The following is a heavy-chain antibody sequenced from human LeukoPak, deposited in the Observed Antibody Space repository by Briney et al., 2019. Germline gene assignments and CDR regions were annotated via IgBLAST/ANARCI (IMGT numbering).Heavy chain of an antibody. D-gene: IGHD2-2*01. CDR1: GFTFSNAG. Sequence: PGGSLRLSCAASGFTFSNAGMSWVRQAPGKGLEWVGRIKSKTDGGTADYAAPVKGRFTISRDDSKNTLYLQMNSLKTEDTAVYYCIERVPAAQTFSDYWVQGTLVTVSS. CDR3: IERVPAAQTFSDY. J-gene: IGHJ4*02. V-gene: IGHV3-15*01. CDR2: IKSKTDGGTA.